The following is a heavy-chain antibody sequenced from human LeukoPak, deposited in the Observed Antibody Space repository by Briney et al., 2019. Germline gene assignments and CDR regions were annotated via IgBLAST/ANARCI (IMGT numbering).Heavy chain of an antibody. CDR1: GGSISSSSYY. D-gene: IGHD3-10*01. CDR3: ARLILWFGRSKNWFDP. Sequence: PSQTLSLTCAVSGGSISSSSYYWGWIRQPPGKGLEWIGRIYYSGSTYYNPSLESRVTISVDTSKNQFSLKLSSVTAADTAVYYCARLILWFGRSKNWFDPWGQGTLVTVSS. J-gene: IGHJ5*02. V-gene: IGHV4-39*01. CDR2: IYYSGST.